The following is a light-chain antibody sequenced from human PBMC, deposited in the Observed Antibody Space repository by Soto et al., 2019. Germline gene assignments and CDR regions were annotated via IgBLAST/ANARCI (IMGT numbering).Light chain of an antibody. CDR2: GNS. J-gene: IGLJ2*01. CDR1: SSNIGAGYD. V-gene: IGLV1-40*01. CDR3: QSYDSSQSGYVV. Sequence: QSVLTQPPSVSGAPGQRVTISCTGSSSNIGAGYDVHWYQQLPGTAPKLLISGNSHRPSGVPDRFSGSKSGTSASLAITGLQAEDEVDYYCQSYDSSQSGYVVFGGGTKLTVL.